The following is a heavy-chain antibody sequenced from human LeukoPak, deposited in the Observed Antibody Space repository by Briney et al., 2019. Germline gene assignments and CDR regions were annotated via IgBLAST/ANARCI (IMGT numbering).Heavy chain of an antibody. V-gene: IGHV3-66*02. CDR1: GFTFSSYI. J-gene: IGHJ4*02. CDR3: ARAQHRGWGFDY. Sequence: GGSLRLSCAASGFTFSSYIINWVRQAPGKGLEWVSVIYSGGSTYYADSVKGRFAISRDKSQNTLHLQMNSLRPEDTAVYFCARAQHRGWGFDYWGQGTLVTVSS. D-gene: IGHD1-26*01. CDR2: IYSGGST.